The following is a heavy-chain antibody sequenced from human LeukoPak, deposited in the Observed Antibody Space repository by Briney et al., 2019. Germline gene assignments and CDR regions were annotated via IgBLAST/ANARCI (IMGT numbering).Heavy chain of an antibody. CDR2: ISASGGNS. V-gene: IGHV3-23*01. D-gene: IGHD1-26*01. CDR3: ARDIELSC. CDR1: GFTFSSYG. Sequence: GRSLRLSCATSGFTFSSYGMHWVRQASGRGLEWVSLISASGGNSYYADSVKGRFTVSRDSSKNTLHLQMNSLRAEDTAVYYCARDIELSCWGQGTLVTVSS. J-gene: IGHJ4*02.